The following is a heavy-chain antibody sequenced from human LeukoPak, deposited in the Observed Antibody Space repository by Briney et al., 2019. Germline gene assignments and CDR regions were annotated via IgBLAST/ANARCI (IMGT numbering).Heavy chain of an antibody. Sequence: PSETLSLTCTVSGGSISSNGYYWGWIRQSPGEGLEWIGNIYYSGSTYYNPSLKSRVTISVDTSKNQFSLKLSSVTAADTAVYYCARGRGIVGATADYWGQGTLVTVSS. CDR2: IYYSGST. D-gene: IGHD1-26*01. CDR3: ARGRGIVGATADY. CDR1: GGSISSNGYY. J-gene: IGHJ4*02. V-gene: IGHV4-39*07.